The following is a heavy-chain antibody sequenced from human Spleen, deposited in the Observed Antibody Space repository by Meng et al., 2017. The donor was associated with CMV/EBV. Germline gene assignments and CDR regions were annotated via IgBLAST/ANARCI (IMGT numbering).Heavy chain of an antibody. V-gene: IGHV3-43*01. CDR3: AKSNEGRYCSSTSCHRYFDY. J-gene: IGHJ4*02. Sequence: GESLKISCVLSQFTFGDDPINWVRQPPGKGLEWVCLISWDGVRTCFGDSLKGRVTLSRDNNGNSLYLQMDSLRTEDTALYYCAKSNEGRYCSSTSCHRYFDYWGRGTLVTVSS. CDR1: QFTFGDDP. D-gene: IGHD2-2*02. CDR2: ISWDGVRT.